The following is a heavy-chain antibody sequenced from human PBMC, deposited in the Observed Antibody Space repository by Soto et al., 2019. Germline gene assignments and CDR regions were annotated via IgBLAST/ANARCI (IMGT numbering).Heavy chain of an antibody. V-gene: IGHV4-34*01. J-gene: IGHJ5*02. CDR2: INHSGST. CDR3: ATGRSEVVPGAMDT. CDR1: GGSFSGYY. D-gene: IGHD2-2*01. Sequence: SETLSLTCAVYGGSFSGYYWSWIRQPPGKGLEWIGEINHSGSTTYNPSLKSRLTMSVDTSKNQFSLRLTSMTAADTAVYYCATGRSEVVPGAMDTWGQGTLVTVSS.